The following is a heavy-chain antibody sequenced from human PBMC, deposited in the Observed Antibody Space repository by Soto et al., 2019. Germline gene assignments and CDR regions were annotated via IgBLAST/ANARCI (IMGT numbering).Heavy chain of an antibody. D-gene: IGHD1-1*01. V-gene: IGHV3-13*01. CDR1: GFTVSSYA. CDR3: ARGTGNTYYYYYMDV. J-gene: IGHJ6*03. CDR2: IGTAGDT. Sequence: GGSLRLSCAASGFTVSSYAMSWVRQAPGKGLEWVSAIGTAGDTYYPGSVKGRFTISRENAKNSLYLQMNSLRAGDTAVYYCARGTGNTYYYYYMDVWGKGTTVTAP.